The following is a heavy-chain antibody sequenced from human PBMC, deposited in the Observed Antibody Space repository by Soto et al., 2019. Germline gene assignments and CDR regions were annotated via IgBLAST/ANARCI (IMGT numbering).Heavy chain of an antibody. D-gene: IGHD5-12*01. Sequence: ASVKVSCKASGGTFSSYSISWVRQAPGQGLECMGGIIPIFGTANYAQKFQGRVTITADESTSTAYMELSSLRSEDTAVYYCARGGRGDGYTNDAFDIWGQGTMVTVSS. V-gene: IGHV1-69*13. CDR3: ARGGRGDGYTNDAFDI. J-gene: IGHJ3*02. CDR1: GGTFSSYS. CDR2: IIPIFGTA.